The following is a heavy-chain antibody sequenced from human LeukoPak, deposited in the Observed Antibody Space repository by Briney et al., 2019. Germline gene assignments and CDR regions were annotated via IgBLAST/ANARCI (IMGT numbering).Heavy chain of an antibody. CDR3: ARDSRYSYGPYYFDY. V-gene: IGHV3-48*03. J-gene: IGHJ4*02. D-gene: IGHD5-18*01. CDR2: ISSSGSTI. CDR1: GFTFSIYE. Sequence: GGSLRLSCAASGFTFSIYEMNWVREAPGKGLEWVSYISSSGSTIYYADSVRGGFTISRDNAKNSLYLQMHSMRAEDKAVYYCARDSRYSYGPYYFDYWGQGTLVTVSS.